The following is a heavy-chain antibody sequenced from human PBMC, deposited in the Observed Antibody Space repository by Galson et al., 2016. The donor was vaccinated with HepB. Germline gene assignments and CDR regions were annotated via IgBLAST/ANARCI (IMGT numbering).Heavy chain of an antibody. Sequence: SVKVSCKASGGTFNSYTIVWVRQAPGQGLEWMGGIVSVFGTTHSAQKFQARVTITADKSTSTAYMELSSLRSDDTAVYYCAGALFLSNIEVEPSALRPDHYHGMDVWGQGTTVTFSS. CDR3: AGALFLSNIEVEPSALRPDHYHGMDV. CDR1: GGTFNSYT. CDR2: IVSVFGTT. D-gene: IGHD2-2*01. V-gene: IGHV1-69*06. J-gene: IGHJ6*02.